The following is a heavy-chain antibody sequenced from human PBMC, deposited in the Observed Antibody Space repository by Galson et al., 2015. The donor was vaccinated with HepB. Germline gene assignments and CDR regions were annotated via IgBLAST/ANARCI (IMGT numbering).Heavy chain of an antibody. Sequence: SLRLSCAASGFTFSTYGMHWVRQAPGKGLEWVAFIRYDGSIGYYADSVKGRFTISRDNSRDTLYLQVNSPRDEDTAVYYCAKHNGGYFGHFDSWGQGTLVTVSS. D-gene: IGHD1-26*01. CDR3: AKHNGGYFGHFDS. CDR2: IRYDGSIG. J-gene: IGHJ4*02. V-gene: IGHV3-30*02. CDR1: GFTFSTYG.